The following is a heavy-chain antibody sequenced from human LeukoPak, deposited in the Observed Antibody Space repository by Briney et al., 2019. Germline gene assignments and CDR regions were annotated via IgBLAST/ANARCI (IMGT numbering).Heavy chain of an antibody. CDR1: GFTFSSHS. CDR3: ASYSGLDY. J-gene: IGHJ4*02. Sequence: GGSLRLSCAASGFTFSSHSMNWVRQAPGKGLEWVSSITSSSNSIYYADSVKGRFTTSRDNAKNSLYLQMNSLRAEDTAVYYCASYSGLDYWGQGTLDTVSS. CDR2: ITSSSNSI. V-gene: IGHV3-21*01. D-gene: IGHD5-12*01.